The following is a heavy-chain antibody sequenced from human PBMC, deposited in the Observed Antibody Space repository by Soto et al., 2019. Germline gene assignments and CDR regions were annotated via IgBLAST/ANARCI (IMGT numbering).Heavy chain of an antibody. V-gene: IGHV3-66*01. CDR3: VRVETLTAGVHY. D-gene: IGHD6-13*01. CDR2: LYSDDTT. Sequence: GGSLRLSCAASGFGVTASYITWFPQAPGKGLEWVSLLYSDDTTYYAESVKGRFTISRDTSRNTLFLQVNSMRAEDTAVYYCVRVETLTAGVHYWGQGTQVTVSS. CDR1: GFGVTASY. J-gene: IGHJ4*02.